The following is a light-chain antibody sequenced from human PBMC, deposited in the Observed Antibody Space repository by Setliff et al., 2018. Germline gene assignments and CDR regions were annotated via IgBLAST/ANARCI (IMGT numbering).Light chain of an antibody. Sequence: QSALTQPASVSGSPGQSITISCTGTSSDVGGYNYVSWYQHHPGKAPKLMVYDVSERPSGVSNRFSGSKSGNTASLTISGLQAEDEADYYCCSYAGSSTVVGGGTQLT. CDR3: CSYAGSSTV. V-gene: IGLV2-23*02. J-gene: IGLJ2*01. CDR1: SSDVGGYNY. CDR2: DVS.